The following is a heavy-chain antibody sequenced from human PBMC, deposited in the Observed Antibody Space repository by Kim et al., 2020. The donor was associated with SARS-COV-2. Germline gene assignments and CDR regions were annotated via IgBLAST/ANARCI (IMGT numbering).Heavy chain of an antibody. V-gene: IGHV1-3*01. CDR1: GYTFTSYA. CDR3: ARVLGAIVVVPAAIGY. Sequence: ASVKVSCKASGYTFTSYAMHWVRQAPGQRLEWMGWINAGNGNTKYSQKFQGRVTITRDTSASTAYMELSSLRSEDTAVYYCARVLGAIVVVPAAIGYWGQGTLVTVSS. J-gene: IGHJ4*02. D-gene: IGHD2-2*02. CDR2: INAGNGNT.